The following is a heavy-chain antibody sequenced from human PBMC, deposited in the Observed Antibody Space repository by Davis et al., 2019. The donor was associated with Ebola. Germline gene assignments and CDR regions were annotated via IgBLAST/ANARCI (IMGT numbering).Heavy chain of an antibody. J-gene: IGHJ4*02. Sequence: GESLKISCAASGFTFSAYGMHWVRQAPGKGLEWVAMIWYDGTNEFYADSVKGRFTVSRDKSKNTVYLEMNSLRVDDTAVYHCARDLIGRVEMTAVGFDYWGQGTLVTVSS. CDR3: ARDLIGRVEMTAVGFDY. V-gene: IGHV3-33*01. CDR2: IWYDGTNE. CDR1: GFTFSAYG. D-gene: IGHD5-24*01.